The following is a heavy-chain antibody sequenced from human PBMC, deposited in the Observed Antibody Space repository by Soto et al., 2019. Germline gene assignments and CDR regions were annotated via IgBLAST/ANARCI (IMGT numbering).Heavy chain of an antibody. CDR1: GYTFTSYG. J-gene: IGHJ4*02. CDR2: ISAYNGNT. CDR3: AREPNYFDY. Sequence: QVQLVQSGAEVKKPGASVKVSCKASGYTFTSYGISWVRQAPGQGLEWMGWISAYNGNTKYAQKPQXXXTXXTDTSTSTAYMELRSLRSDDKAVYYCAREPNYFDYWGQGTLVTVSS. V-gene: IGHV1-18*01.